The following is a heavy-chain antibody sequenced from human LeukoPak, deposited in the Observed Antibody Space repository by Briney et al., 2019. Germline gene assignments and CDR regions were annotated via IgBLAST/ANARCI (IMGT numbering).Heavy chain of an antibody. D-gene: IGHD3-10*01. J-gene: IGHJ6*03. V-gene: IGHV4-61*05. CDR2: IYYSGST. Sequence: PSETLSLTCTVSGGSISSSSYYWGWIRQPPGKGLEWIGYIYYSGSTNYNPSLKSRVTISLDTSKNQFSLKLSSVTAADTAVYYCARGRFGEPNSRNYYYYYYMDVWGKGTTVTISS. CDR3: ARGRFGEPNSRNYYYYYYMDV. CDR1: GGSISSSSYY.